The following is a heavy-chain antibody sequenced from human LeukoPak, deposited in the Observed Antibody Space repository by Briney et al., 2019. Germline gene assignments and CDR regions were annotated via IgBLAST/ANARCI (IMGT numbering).Heavy chain of an antibody. CDR2: IYYSGST. V-gene: IGHV4-59*01. CDR3: ARSKFGDDGTY. D-gene: IGHD2-21*02. J-gene: IGHJ4*02. Sequence: PSETLSLTCTVSGGSISSYYWSWIRQPPGKGLEWIGYIYYSGSTNYNPPLKSRVTISVDTSKNQFSLKLSSVTAADTAVYYCARSKFGDDGTYWGQGTQVTVSS. CDR1: GGSISSYY.